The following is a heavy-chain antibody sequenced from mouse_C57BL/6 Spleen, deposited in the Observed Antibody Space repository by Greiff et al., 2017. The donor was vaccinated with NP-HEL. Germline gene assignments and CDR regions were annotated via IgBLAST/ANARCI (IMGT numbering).Heavy chain of an antibody. J-gene: IGHJ4*01. D-gene: IGHD2-1*01. CDR1: GFTFSSYA. CDR2: ISDGGSYT. Sequence: EVQVVESGGGLVKPGGSLKLSCAASGFTFSSYAMSWVRQTPEKRLEWVATISDGGSYTYYPDNVKGRFTISRDNAKNNLYLQMSHLKSEDTAMYYCARFYGNYYAMDYWGQGTSVTVSS. V-gene: IGHV5-4*01. CDR3: ARFYGNYYAMDY.